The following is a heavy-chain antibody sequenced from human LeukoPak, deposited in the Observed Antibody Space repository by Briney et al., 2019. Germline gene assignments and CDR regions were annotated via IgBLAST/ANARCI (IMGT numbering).Heavy chain of an antibody. Sequence: GGSLRLSCAASGFTFDDYAMHRVRQAPGKGLEWVSGISWNSGSIGYADSVKGRFTISRDNAKNSLYLQMNSLRAEDTALYYCAKGLQWLALDYWGQGTLVTVSS. J-gene: IGHJ4*02. V-gene: IGHV3-9*01. CDR1: GFTFDDYA. CDR3: AKGLQWLALDY. CDR2: ISWNSGSI. D-gene: IGHD6-19*01.